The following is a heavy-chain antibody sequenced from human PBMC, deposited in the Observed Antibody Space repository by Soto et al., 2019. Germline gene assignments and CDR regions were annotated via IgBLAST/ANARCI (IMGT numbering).Heavy chain of an antibody. CDR3: ARGKRVSYNWFDP. CDR1: GYTFTGYY. J-gene: IGHJ5*02. D-gene: IGHD2-8*01. Sequence: ASVKVSCKASGYTFTGYYIHWVRQAPGQGLEWMGWINPNSGGTNYAQKFQGWVTMTRDTSISTAYMELSRLRSDDTAVYYCARGKRVSYNWFDPWGQGTLVTVSS. CDR2: INPNSGGT. V-gene: IGHV1-2*04.